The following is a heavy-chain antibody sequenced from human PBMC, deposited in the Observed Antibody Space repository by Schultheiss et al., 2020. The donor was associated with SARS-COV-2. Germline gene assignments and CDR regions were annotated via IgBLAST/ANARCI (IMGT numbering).Heavy chain of an antibody. D-gene: IGHD6-13*01. CDR2: ISSSSSTI. Sequence: GESLKISCAASGFTFSDYYMSGVRQAPGKGLEWVSYISSSSSTIYYADSVKGRFTISRDNAKNSLYLQMNSLRAEDTAVYYCARVSGYSYGSRIAAAGTIDYWGQGTLVTVSS. CDR3: ARVSGYSYGSRIAAAGTIDY. CDR1: GFTFSDYY. V-gene: IGHV3-11*04. J-gene: IGHJ4*02.